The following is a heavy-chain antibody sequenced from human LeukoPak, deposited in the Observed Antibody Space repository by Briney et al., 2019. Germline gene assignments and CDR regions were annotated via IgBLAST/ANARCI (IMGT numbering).Heavy chain of an antibody. D-gene: IGHD3-22*01. V-gene: IGHV3-7*01. Sequence: GGSLRLSCAAPGFSFRNYWMTWVRPVPGKGLEWVANIKEDGSDKNYVDSVKGRCTISRDNAKNSLFLQMISLRAEDTAVYYCARDASPYDSGGYYYDAFDIWGRGTMVTVSS. CDR1: GFSFRNYW. J-gene: IGHJ3*02. CDR2: IKEDGSDK. CDR3: ARDASPYDSGGYYYDAFDI.